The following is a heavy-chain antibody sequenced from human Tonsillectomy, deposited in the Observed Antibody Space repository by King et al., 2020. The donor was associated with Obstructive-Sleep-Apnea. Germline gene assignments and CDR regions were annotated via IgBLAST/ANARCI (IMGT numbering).Heavy chain of an antibody. CDR3: AKDISYDILTGDFDY. CDR1: GFTFDDYV. Sequence: EVQLVESGGGLAQPGRSLRLSCAASGFTFDDYVMHWVRQAPGKGLEWFSGISWNGGSRGYADSVKGRFTISRDNAKSSLYLQMNSLRAEDTALYYCAKDISYDILTGDFDYWGQGTLVTVSS. V-gene: IGHV3-9*01. D-gene: IGHD3-9*01. CDR2: ISWNGGSR. J-gene: IGHJ4*02.